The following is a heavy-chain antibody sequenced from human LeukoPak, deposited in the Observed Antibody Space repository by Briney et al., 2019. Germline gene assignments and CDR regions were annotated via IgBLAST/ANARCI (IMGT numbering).Heavy chain of an antibody. D-gene: IGHD3-3*01. Sequence: ASVKVSCKASGYTFTSYGISWVRQAPGQGLEWMGWISAYNGNTNYAQKLQGRVTMTTDTSTSTAYMELRSLRSEDTAVYYCAREGDDFWSGTRFDYWGQGTLVTVSS. J-gene: IGHJ4*02. V-gene: IGHV1-18*01. CDR2: ISAYNGNT. CDR1: GYTFTSYG. CDR3: AREGDDFWSGTRFDY.